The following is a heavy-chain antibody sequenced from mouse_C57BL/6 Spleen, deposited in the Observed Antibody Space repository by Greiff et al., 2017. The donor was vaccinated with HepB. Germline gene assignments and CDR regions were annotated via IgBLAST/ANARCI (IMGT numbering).Heavy chain of an antibody. CDR2: INPNNGGT. CDR3: ARGYYGSSWFAY. D-gene: IGHD1-1*01. Sequence: EVQLQQSGPELVKPGASVKMSCKASGYTFTDYNMHWVKQSHGKSLEWIGYINPNNGGTSYNQKFKGKATLTVNKSSSTAYMELRSLTSDDSAVYYCARGYYGSSWFAYWGQGTLVTVSA. CDR1: GYTFTDYN. V-gene: IGHV1-22*01. J-gene: IGHJ3*01.